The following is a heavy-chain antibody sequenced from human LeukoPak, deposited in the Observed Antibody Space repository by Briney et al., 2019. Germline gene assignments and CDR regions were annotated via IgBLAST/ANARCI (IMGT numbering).Heavy chain of an antibody. CDR1: GGSFSGYY. CDR3: ARGSIHSYDSSGYYYY. J-gene: IGHJ4*02. Sequence: SETLSLTCAVYGGSFSGYYWSWIRQPPGKGLEWIGEINHSGSTNYNPSPKSRGTISVDTSKNRFSLKLSSVTAADTAVYYCARGSIHSYDSSGYYYYWGQGTLVTVSS. D-gene: IGHD3-22*01. V-gene: IGHV4-34*01. CDR2: INHSGST.